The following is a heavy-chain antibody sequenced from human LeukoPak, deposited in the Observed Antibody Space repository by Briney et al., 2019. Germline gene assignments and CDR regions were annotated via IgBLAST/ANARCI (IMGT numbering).Heavy chain of an antibody. CDR2: ISGSGSAI. J-gene: IGHJ4*02. CDR1: GFTFSDYY. V-gene: IGHV3-11*01. CDR3: ASRVVDY. D-gene: IGHD3-3*01. Sequence: PGGSLRLSCAASGFTFSDYYKSWVRQAPGKGLEWISYISGSGSAIFYTDSVKGRFTISRDNAKNSVYLQMNSLRAEDTAVYYCASRVVDYWGQGTLVTVSS.